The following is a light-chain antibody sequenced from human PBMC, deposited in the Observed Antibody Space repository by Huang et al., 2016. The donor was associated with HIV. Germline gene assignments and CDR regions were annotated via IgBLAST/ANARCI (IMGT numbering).Light chain of an antibody. CDR3: QQSYSTPPA. V-gene: IGKV1-39*01. Sequence: DIQMTQSPSSLSASVGDRVTITCRASQSISSKLNWYQRKPGKSPKLLIYAASSLQSGVPSRFSGSGSGTDFTLTISSLQPEDFATYYCQQSYSTPPAFGGGTKVEIK. CDR1: QSISSK. J-gene: IGKJ4*01. CDR2: AAS.